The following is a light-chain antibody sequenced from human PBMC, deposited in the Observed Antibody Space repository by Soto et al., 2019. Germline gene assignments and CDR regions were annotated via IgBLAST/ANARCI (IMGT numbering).Light chain of an antibody. CDR1: RGVGND. J-gene: IGKJ4*01. CDR3: LQDYDNPLT. V-gene: IGKV1-6*01. Sequence: AIQMIQSPSSLSASVGDRVTITCRASRGVGNDLGWYQQKPGKAPKLLIYHASTLQSGVPSRFSGSGSGTDFTLTISSLQAEDFATYYCLQDYDNPLTFGGGTKVGIK. CDR2: HAS.